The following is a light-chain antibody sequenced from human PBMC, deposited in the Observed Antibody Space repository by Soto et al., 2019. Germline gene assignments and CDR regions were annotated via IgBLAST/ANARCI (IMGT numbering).Light chain of an antibody. CDR2: AAS. J-gene: IGKJ1*01. CDR1: QRVSNH. Sequence: ETVMTQSPVTLSVSPGDTATLSCRASQRVSNHFAWYQQKPGQAPRLLIYAASTRAAGVPVRFSGSGSETEFTLTIRSLQSEDFAVYYCQQYNNWPPWTFGQGTKVDIK. V-gene: IGKV3-15*01. CDR3: QQYNNWPPWT.